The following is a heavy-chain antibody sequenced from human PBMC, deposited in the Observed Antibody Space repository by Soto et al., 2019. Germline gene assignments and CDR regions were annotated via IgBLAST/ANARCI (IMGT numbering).Heavy chain of an antibody. D-gene: IGHD4-4*01. CDR2: ITGSGAST. V-gene: IGHV3-23*01. J-gene: IGHJ6*02. CDR3: AKGMAAVTEYCFYGMDV. CDR1: GFTLINYG. Sequence: GWSFRLSCAASGFTLINYGMSWVRRAPGKGLEWVSGITGSGASTYYADSVKGRFTISRDNFKNSLYLQVNSLRAEDTAIYYCAKGMAAVTEYCFYGMDVWGQGTTVTV.